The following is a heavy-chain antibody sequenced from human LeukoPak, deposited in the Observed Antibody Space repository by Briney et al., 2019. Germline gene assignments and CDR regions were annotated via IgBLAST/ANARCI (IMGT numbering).Heavy chain of an antibody. V-gene: IGHV3-7*01. CDR3: ARGGTDYDTSGYYSDYFYHYMDV. CDR2: IKQDGSEK. D-gene: IGHD3-22*01. Sequence: GGSLRLSCAASGFTLSSYWMSWVRQAPGKGLEWVANIKQDGSEKYYVDSVKGRFTIARDNVKNSLYLQMNSLRAEDTAVYYCARGGTDYDTSGYYSDYFYHYMDVWGKGTTVTISS. CDR1: GFTLSSYW. J-gene: IGHJ6*03.